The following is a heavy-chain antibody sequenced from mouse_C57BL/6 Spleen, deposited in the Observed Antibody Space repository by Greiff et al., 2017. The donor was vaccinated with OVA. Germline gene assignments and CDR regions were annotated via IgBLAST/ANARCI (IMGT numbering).Heavy chain of an antibody. Sequence: DVMLVESGGGLVQPKGSLKLSCAASGFSFNTYAMNWVRQAPGKGLEWVARIRSKSNNYATYYADSVKDRFTISRDDSESMLYLQMNNLKTEDTAMYYCVRELGVLYYFDYWGQGTTLTVSS. CDR1: GFSFNTYA. J-gene: IGHJ2*01. D-gene: IGHD4-1*01. CDR2: IRSKSNNYAT. V-gene: IGHV10-1*01. CDR3: VRELGVLYYFDY.